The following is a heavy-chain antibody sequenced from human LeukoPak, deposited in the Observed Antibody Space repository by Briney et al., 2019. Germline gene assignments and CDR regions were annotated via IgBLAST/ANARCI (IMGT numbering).Heavy chain of an antibody. Sequence: GGSLRLSCAASGFTFNDYNMNWVRQAPGKGLEWISYISRSSTTIYYADSVKGRFTISRDDAKNSLYLQMSSLRAEDTAVYYCARVYTSSWYGDCWGQGTLVTVSS. CDR3: ARVYTSSWYGDC. J-gene: IGHJ4*02. D-gene: IGHD6-13*01. CDR1: GFTFNDYN. V-gene: IGHV3-48*01. CDR2: ISRSSTTI.